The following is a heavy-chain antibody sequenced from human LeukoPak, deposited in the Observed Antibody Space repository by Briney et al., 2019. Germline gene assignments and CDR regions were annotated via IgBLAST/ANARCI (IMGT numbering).Heavy chain of an antibody. Sequence: PSETLSLTCAVYGGSFSGYYWSWIRQPPGKGLEWIGEINHSGSTNYNPSLKSRVTISVDTSKNQFSLKLSSVTAADTAVYYCARASLSDYYDSSGYYGDRYFDYWGKGTLVTVSS. D-gene: IGHD3-22*01. J-gene: IGHJ4*02. V-gene: IGHV4-34*01. CDR1: GGSFSGYY. CDR3: ARASLSDYYDSSGYYGDRYFDY. CDR2: INHSGST.